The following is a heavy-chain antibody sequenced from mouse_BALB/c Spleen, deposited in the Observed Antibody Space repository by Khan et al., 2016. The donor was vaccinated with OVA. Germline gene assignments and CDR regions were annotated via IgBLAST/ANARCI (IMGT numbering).Heavy chain of an antibody. D-gene: IGHD1-2*01. J-gene: IGHJ2*01. CDR3: ARTARIKY. Sequence: EVELVESGPGLVKPSQSLSLTCTVTGYSITSGYGWNWIRQFPGNKLEWMGYISYCGSTKYNPSLKSRISITRENSKNQFFLQLNSVTTEDTATYYCARTARIKYWGQGTTLTVSS. CDR2: ISYCGST. V-gene: IGHV3-2*02. CDR1: GYSITSGYG.